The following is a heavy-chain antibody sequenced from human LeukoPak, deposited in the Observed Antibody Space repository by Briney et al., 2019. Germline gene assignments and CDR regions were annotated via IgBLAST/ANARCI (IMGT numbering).Heavy chain of an antibody. Sequence: GGSLRLSCAASGFTLSSFKMTWVRQAPGKGLEWVASISPSSSYISYADSLKGRVTASRDNPKNSVFLQMSSLRAEDTAVYYCARDSTGGEYFAPWGQGSLVSVSS. CDR1: GFTLSSFK. CDR2: ISPSSSYI. CDR3: ARDSTGGEYFAP. V-gene: IGHV3-21*01. J-gene: IGHJ5*02. D-gene: IGHD3-16*01.